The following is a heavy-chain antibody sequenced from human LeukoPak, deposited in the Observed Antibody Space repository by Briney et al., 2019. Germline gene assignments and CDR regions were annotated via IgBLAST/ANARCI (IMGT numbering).Heavy chain of an antibody. CDR3: AKDLDYTTYGYYLDF. V-gene: IGHV3-23*01. J-gene: IGHJ4*02. D-gene: IGHD4-11*01. CDR2: ISASGGTA. CDR1: GFTFNSYT. Sequence: GGSLRLSCAASGFTFNSYTMTWVRRAPGKGLEWVSVISASGGTAFYADSVKGRFTISRDNSKNTLYVQMNSLRVEDTAVYYCAKDLDYTTYGYYLDFWGQGTLVTVSS.